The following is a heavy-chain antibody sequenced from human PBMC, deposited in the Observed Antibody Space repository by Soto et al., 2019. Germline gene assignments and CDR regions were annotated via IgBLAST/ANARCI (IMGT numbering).Heavy chain of an antibody. CDR3: AKGSIVGATKDWFDP. V-gene: IGHV3-30*18. CDR2: ISYDGSSK. CDR1: GFTFSSYG. J-gene: IGHJ5*02. Sequence: GGSLRLSCAASGFTFSSYGMYWVRQAPGKGLEWVAVISYDGSSKYYADSVKGRLTISRDNSENTLYLQMNSLRAEDTAVYYCAKGSIVGATKDWFDPWGQGTLVTVSS. D-gene: IGHD1-26*01.